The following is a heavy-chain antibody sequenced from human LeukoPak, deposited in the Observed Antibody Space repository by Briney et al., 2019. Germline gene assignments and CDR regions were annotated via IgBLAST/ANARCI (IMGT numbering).Heavy chain of an antibody. J-gene: IGHJ3*02. CDR2: IKGDGSEK. D-gene: IGHD3-22*01. Sequence: PGGSLRLSCTASGFTFSRYWMIWVRQAPGKGLEWVANIKGDGSEKYYVDSVKGRFTISRDNAKNSLFLQMNGLRVEDTAVYYCARGASYYDSSGYYDAFDIWGQGTMVTVSS. CDR3: ARGASYYDSSGYYDAFDI. V-gene: IGHV3-7*01. CDR1: GFTFSRYW.